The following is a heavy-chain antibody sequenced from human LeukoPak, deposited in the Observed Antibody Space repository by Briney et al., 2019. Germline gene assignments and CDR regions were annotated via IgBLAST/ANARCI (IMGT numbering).Heavy chain of an antibody. V-gene: IGHV1-69*13. D-gene: IGHD2-2*01. J-gene: IGHJ6*04. CDR1: GGTFSSYA. CDR2: IIPIFGTA. CDR3: ARGYCSSTSCYVGLDV. Sequence: SVKVSCKASGGTFSSYAISWVRQAPGQGLEWMGGIIPIFGTANYAQKFQGRVTITADGSTSTAYMELSSLRSEDTAVYYCARGYCSSTSCYVGLDVWGKGTRSPSPQ.